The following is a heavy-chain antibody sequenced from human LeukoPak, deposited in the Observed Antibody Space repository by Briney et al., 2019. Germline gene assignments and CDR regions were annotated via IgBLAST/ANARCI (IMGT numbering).Heavy chain of an antibody. J-gene: IGHJ4*02. Sequence: SETLSLTCAVYGGSFSGYYWSWIRQPPGKGLEWIGEINHSGSTNYNPSLKSRVTISVDTSKNQFSLKLSSVTAADTAVYYCASQLVVPAAMLGSDWILDYWGQGTLVTVSS. CDR2: INHSGST. CDR3: ASQLVVPAAMLGSDWILDY. V-gene: IGHV4-34*01. D-gene: IGHD2-2*01. CDR1: GGSFSGYY.